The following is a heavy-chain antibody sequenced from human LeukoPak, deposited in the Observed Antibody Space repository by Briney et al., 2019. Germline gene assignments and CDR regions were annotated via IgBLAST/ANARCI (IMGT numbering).Heavy chain of an antibody. CDR2: ISSSSSYI. Sequence: GSLRLSCAASGFTFSSCSMNWVRQAPGKGLEWVSSISSSSSYIYYADSVKGRFTISRDNAKNSLYLQMNSLRAEDTAVYYCARDYIAASGYVYWGQGTLVTVSS. CDR1: GFTFSSCS. CDR3: ARDYIAASGYVY. V-gene: IGHV3-21*01. D-gene: IGHD6-13*01. J-gene: IGHJ4*02.